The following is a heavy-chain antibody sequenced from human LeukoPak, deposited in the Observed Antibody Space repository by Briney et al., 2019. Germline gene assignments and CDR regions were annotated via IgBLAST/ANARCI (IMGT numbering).Heavy chain of an antibody. D-gene: IGHD4-23*01. CDR1: GYTFTSYY. V-gene: IGHV1-46*01. Sequence: GASVKVSCKASGYTFTSYYMHWVRQAPGQGLEWKGIINPSGGSTSYAQKFQGRVTMTRDMSTSTVYMELSSLRSEDTAVYYCARSGFGNGFDIWGQGTMVTVSS. J-gene: IGHJ3*02. CDR2: INPSGGST. CDR3: ARSGFGNGFDI.